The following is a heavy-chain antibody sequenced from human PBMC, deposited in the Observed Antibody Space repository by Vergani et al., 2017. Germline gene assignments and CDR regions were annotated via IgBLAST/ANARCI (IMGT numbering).Heavy chain of an antibody. Sequence: QLQLQESGPGLVKPSETLSLTCTVSGDSISSTNFYWRWIRQPPGKGLEWLGSVYFTGHTYYNPSLKSRVTISVDTSNNLFSLNLSSVTAADTAVYYCARSGSYQRARDHWGRGTMVTVSS. V-gene: IGHV4-39*02. CDR1: GDSISSTNFY. CDR3: ARSGSYQRARDH. CDR2: VYFTGHT. J-gene: IGHJ4*02. D-gene: IGHD6-25*01.